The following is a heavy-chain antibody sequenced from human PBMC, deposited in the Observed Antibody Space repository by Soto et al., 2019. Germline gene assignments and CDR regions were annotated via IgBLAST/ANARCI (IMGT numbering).Heavy chain of an antibody. CDR3: ARDIYRSGWDGVDY. CDR1: GFTFNHHG. Sequence: QVQLLESGGGVVQPGRSLRLSCAASGFTFNHHGMQWVRQAPGKGLEWVAVIWYDGSDKYYADSVKGRFTISSDNSQNTLYLQMNSLRAEDTAVYYCARDIYRSGWDGVDYWGQGTLVTVSS. J-gene: IGHJ4*02. CDR2: IWYDGSDK. V-gene: IGHV3-33*01. D-gene: IGHD6-19*01.